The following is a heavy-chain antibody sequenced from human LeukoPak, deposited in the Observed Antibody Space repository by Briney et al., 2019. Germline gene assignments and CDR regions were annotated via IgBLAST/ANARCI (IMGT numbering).Heavy chain of an antibody. Sequence: PGGSLRLSCEGSGFTFSNYPMNWVRQAPGKGLEWVSAISGSGANTYYADSVKGRFTISRDNAKNSLYLQMNSLRAEDTAVYYCAKDRLRRDGYNQGLLDYWGQGTLVTVSS. CDR3: AKDRLRRDGYNQGLLDY. CDR1: GFTFSNYP. CDR2: ISGSGANT. D-gene: IGHD5-24*01. J-gene: IGHJ4*02. V-gene: IGHV3-23*01.